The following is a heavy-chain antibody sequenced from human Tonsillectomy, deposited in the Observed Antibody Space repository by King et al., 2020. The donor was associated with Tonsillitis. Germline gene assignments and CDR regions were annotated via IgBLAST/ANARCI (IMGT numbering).Heavy chain of an antibody. D-gene: IGHD4-11*01. V-gene: IGHV1-69*12. CDR2: IIPMFGTT. CDR1: GGTFSSYA. CDR3: ARVGTTVTTAYYMDV. J-gene: IGHJ6*03. Sequence: QLVQSGAEVKKPGSSVKVSCKASGGTFSSYAISWFRQAPGHGLEWMGGIIPMFGTTNYAQKFQGRVTITADESTSTAYMELSSLRSEDTAVYYCARVGTTVTTAYYMDVWGKGTTVTVSS.